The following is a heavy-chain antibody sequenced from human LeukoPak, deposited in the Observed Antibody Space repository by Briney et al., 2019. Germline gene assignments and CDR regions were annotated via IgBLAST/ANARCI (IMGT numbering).Heavy chain of an antibody. CDR2: INPNSGGT. J-gene: IGHJ4*02. Sequence: ASVKVSCKASGYTLSGYYMHWVRQAPGEGLEWMGWINPNSGGTNYAQKFQGRVTMTRDTSISTAYMELSRLRSDDTAVYYCARDMYSGSYQPFDYWGQGALVTVSS. V-gene: IGHV1-2*02. CDR1: GYTLSGYY. D-gene: IGHD1-26*01. CDR3: ARDMYSGSYQPFDY.